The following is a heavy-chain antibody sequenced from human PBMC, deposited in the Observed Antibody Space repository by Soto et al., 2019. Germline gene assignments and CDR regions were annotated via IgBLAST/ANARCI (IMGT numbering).Heavy chain of an antibody. Sequence: ASVKVSCKASGGTFSSYAISWVRQAPGQGLEWMGGIIPIFGTANYAQKFQGRVTITADKSTSTAYMELSSLRSEDTAVYYCARDKGHALGRYYYGMDVWGQGTTVTVSS. D-gene: IGHD2-2*01. CDR2: IIPIFGTA. CDR3: ARDKGHALGRYYYGMDV. J-gene: IGHJ6*02. CDR1: GGTFSSYA. V-gene: IGHV1-69*06.